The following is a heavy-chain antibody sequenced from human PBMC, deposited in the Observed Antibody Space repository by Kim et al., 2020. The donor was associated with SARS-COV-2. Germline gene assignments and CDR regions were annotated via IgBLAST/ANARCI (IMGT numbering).Heavy chain of an antibody. J-gene: IGHJ6*03. CDR3: AREGIGVLRYFGPNTNMDV. CDR1: GYTFTSYG. D-gene: IGHD3-9*01. Sequence: ASVKVSCKASGYTFTSYGISWVRQAPGQGLEWMGWISAYNGNTNYAQKLQGRVTMTTDTSTSTAYMELRSLRSDDTAVYYCAREGIGVLRYFGPNTNMDVWGKGTTVTVSS. CDR2: ISAYNGNT. V-gene: IGHV1-18*01.